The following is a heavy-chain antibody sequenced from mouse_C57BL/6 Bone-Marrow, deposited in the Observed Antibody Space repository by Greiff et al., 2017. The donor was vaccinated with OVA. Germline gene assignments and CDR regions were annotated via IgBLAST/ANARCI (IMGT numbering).Heavy chain of an antibody. CDR1: GYTFTSYW. CDR2: IYPGSGST. J-gene: IGHJ4*01. CDR3: AVLWLRDAMDY. V-gene: IGHV1-55*01. Sequence: QVQLQQPGAELVKPGASVKMSCKASGYTFTSYWITWVKQRPGQGLEWIGDIYPGSGSTNYNEKFKSKATLTVDPSSSTDELYLSSMTAEDAAVYYCAVLWLRDAMDYWGQGTSVTVSS. D-gene: IGHD2-2*01.